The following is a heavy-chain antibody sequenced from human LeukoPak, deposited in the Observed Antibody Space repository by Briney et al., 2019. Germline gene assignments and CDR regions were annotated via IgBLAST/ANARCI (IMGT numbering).Heavy chain of an antibody. CDR3: ARDPQRGAPDYFDS. D-gene: IGHD6-25*01. CDR2: ISYDGKIK. J-gene: IGHJ4*02. Sequence: GRSLRLSCAASGFTFRTSPMHWVRQAPGKGLEWVAVISYDGKIKVYADSVKGRFTISRDIAKNMLYLEMNSLRTEDTAVYYCARDPQRGAPDYFDSWGQGTLVTVSS. CDR1: GFTFRTSP. V-gene: IGHV3-30*04.